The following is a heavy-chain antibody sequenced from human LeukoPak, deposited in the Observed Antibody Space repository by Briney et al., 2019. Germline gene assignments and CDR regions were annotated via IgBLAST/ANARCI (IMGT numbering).Heavy chain of an antibody. D-gene: IGHD3-3*01. CDR1: GFTFDDYA. Sequence: GGSLRLSCAASGFTFDDYAMHRGRRAPGKGLEAFSGISWNSGSIGYADSVKGRFTISRDNAKNSLYLQMNSLRPEDTALYYCTKDRYDFWSGYSWFDPWGQGTLVTVSS. V-gene: IGHV3-9*01. CDR3: TKDRYDFWSGYSWFDP. J-gene: IGHJ5*02. CDR2: ISWNSGSI.